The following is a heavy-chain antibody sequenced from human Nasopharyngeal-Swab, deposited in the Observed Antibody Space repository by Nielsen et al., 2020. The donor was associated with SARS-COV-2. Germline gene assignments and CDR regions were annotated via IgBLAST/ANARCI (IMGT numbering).Heavy chain of an antibody. V-gene: IGHV1-69*13. CDR2: IIPIFGTA. CDR3: ARDGVPNYYDSSGYYNWFDP. Sequence: SVQVSCKASGGTFSSYAISWVRQAPGQGLGWMGGIIPIFGTANYAQKFQGRVTITADESTSTAYMELSSLRSEDTAVYYCARDGVPNYYDSSGYYNWFDPWGQGTLVTVSS. J-gene: IGHJ5*02. CDR1: GGTFSSYA. D-gene: IGHD3-22*01.